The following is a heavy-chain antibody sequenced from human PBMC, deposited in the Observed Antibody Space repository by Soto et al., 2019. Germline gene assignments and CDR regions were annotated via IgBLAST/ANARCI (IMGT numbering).Heavy chain of an antibody. CDR2: INPNSGGT. CDR3: ARDGLMSCGGDCYPNFYYYYGMDV. Sequence: QVQLVQSGAEVKKPGASVKVSCKASGYTFTGYYMHWVRQAPGQGLEWMGWINPNSGGTNYAQKLQGWVTMTRDTCISTAYKELSRLRSDDTAVYYCARDGLMSCGGDCYPNFYYYYGMDVWGQGTTVTVSS. CDR1: GYTFTGYY. V-gene: IGHV1-2*04. D-gene: IGHD2-21*02. J-gene: IGHJ6*02.